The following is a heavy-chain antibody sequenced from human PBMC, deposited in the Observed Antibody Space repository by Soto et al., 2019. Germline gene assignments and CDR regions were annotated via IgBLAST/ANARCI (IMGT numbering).Heavy chain of an antibody. J-gene: IGHJ5*02. Sequence: PSETLSLTCTVSGGSISSYYWSWIRQPPGKGLEWIGYIYHSGSSNYNPSLKSRVTILLDTSKNQLSLKLSSVTAADTAVYYCARHLDPNYYDSSGPGFLGGFDPWGQGTLVTVSS. CDR1: GGSISSYY. CDR3: ARHLDPNYYDSSGPGFLGGFDP. V-gene: IGHV4-59*08. CDR2: IYHSGSS. D-gene: IGHD3-22*01.